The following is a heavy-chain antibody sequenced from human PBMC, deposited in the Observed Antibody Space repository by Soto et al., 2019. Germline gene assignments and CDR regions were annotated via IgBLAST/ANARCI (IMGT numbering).Heavy chain of an antibody. CDR2: ISGSGGST. J-gene: IGHJ5*02. CDR1: GFTFSSYA. CDR3: AKDVYYYGSGSYYHWFDP. V-gene: IGHV3-23*01. D-gene: IGHD3-10*01. Sequence: PGGSLRLSCVASGFTFSSYAMSWVRQAPGKGLEWVSVISGSGGSTYYADSVKGRFTISRDNSKNTLYLQMNSLRAEDTAVYYCAKDVYYYGSGSYYHWFDPWGQGTLVTVSS.